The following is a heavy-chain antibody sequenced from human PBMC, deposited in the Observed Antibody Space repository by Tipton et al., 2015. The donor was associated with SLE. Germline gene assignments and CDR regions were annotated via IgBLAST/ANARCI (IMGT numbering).Heavy chain of an antibody. CDR3: ARPYGSGCYAFDI. V-gene: IGHV3-66*04. Sequence: SLRLSCAASGFTVSSNYMSWVRQAPGKGLEWVSVIYSGGSTYYADSVKGRFTISRDNSKNTLYLQMNSLRAEDTAVYYCARPYGSGCYAFDIWGQGTMVTVSS. J-gene: IGHJ3*02. CDR1: GFTVSSNY. CDR2: IYSGGST. D-gene: IGHD3-10*01.